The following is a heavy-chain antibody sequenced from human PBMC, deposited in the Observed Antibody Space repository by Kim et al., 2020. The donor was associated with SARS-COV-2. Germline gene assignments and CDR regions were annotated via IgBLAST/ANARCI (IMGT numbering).Heavy chain of an antibody. CDR1: GGSISSSSYY. D-gene: IGHD3-22*01. J-gene: IGHJ3*02. CDR3: LRHDSSGRYDAFDI. Sequence: SETLSLTCTVSGGSISSSSYYWGWIRQPPGKGLAWIGSIYYSGSTYYNPSLKSLVTISVDTSKNQFSLKLSSGTAADTAVYYCLRHDSSGRYDAFDIWGKGTMVTVSS. V-gene: IGHV4-39*01. CDR2: IYYSGST.